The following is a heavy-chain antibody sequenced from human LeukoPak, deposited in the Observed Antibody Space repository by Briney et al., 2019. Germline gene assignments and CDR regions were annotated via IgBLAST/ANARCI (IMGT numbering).Heavy chain of an antibody. D-gene: IGHD2-15*01. CDR3: ARGGYSSAFDI. CDR1: GYTFTGYY. V-gene: IGHV1-2*02. Sequence: ASVKVSCKASGYTFTGYYMHWVRQAPGQGLEWMGWINHNSGGTNYAQKFQGRVTMTRDTSISTAYMELSRLRSDDTAVYYCARGGYSSAFDIWGQGTMVTVSS. J-gene: IGHJ3*02. CDR2: INHNSGGT.